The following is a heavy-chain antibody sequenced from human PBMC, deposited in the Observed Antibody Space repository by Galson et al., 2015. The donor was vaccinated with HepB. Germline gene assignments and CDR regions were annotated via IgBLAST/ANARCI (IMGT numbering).Heavy chain of an antibody. CDR1: GFTFSSYG. CDR3: AKENRDYGDYVVYYYYGMDV. J-gene: IGHJ6*02. Sequence: SLRLSCAASGFTFSSYGMHWVRQAPGKGLEWVAVISYDGSNKYYADSVKGRFTISRDNSKNTLYLQMNSLRAEDTAVYYCAKENRDYGDYVVYYYYGMDVWGQGTTVTVSS. D-gene: IGHD4-17*01. V-gene: IGHV3-30*18. CDR2: ISYDGSNK.